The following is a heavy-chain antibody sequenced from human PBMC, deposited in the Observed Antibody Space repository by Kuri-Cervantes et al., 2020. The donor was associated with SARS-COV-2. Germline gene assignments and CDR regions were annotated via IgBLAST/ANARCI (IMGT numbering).Heavy chain of an antibody. D-gene: IGHD6-19*01. CDR3: AKVINSGSWFDP. CDR2: ISSSGSTI. CDR1: GFTFSDYY. Sequence: LSLTCAASGFTFSDYYMSWIRQAPGKGLEWVSYISSSGSTIYYADSVKGRFTISRDNSKNTLYLQMNSLRAEDTAVYYCAKVINSGSWFDPWGQGTLVTVSS. V-gene: IGHV3-11*01. J-gene: IGHJ5*02.